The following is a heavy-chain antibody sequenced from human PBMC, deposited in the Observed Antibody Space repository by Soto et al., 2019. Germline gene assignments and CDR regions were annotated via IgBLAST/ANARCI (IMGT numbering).Heavy chain of an antibody. CDR1: GFNFAGSA. CDR2: ISGNGVNT. CDR3: AQDLYADYGGVFES. V-gene: IGHV3-23*01. D-gene: IGHD4-17*01. Sequence: EVRLLESGGGLVQIGGSLRLSCAASGFNFAGSAMSWVRQAPGKGLEWVSAISGNGVNTQYADSVKGRFTISRDSSKETLSLQMSNLRAEDTAFYYCAQDLYADYGGVFESWGQGTLVMVSS. J-gene: IGHJ4*02.